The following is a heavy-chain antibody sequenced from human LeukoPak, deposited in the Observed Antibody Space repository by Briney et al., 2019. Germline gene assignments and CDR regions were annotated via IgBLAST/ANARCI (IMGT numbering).Heavy chain of an antibody. V-gene: IGHV3-23*01. J-gene: IGHJ1*01. CDR2: IRGSGGGT. CDR1: GFTFSSFA. CDR3: SGDPNGDYVGAFDFQR. Sequence: GGSLRLSCVVSGFTFSSFAMTWVRQAPGRGLEWVSSIRGSGGGTDYADSVRGRFTISRDNSKNTLYLQMNTLRAEDTAIYYCSGDPNGDYVGAFDFQRWGQGTLVTVSS. D-gene: IGHD4-17*01.